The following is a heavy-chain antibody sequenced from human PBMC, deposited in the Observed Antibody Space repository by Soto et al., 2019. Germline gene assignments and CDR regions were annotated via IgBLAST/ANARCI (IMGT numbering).Heavy chain of an antibody. D-gene: IGHD2-2*01. V-gene: IGHV3-74*01. CDR3: VKVLARGVGVPRFYFDS. J-gene: IGHJ4*02. CDR2: INADGTST. Sequence: GSLRVPCSASGFTFSSSWMHWVRQVSGKGLEWVSRINADGTSTSYADSVKGRFTISRDNAKNTLYLHVNSLRAEDTAVYYCVKVLARGVGVPRFYFDSWGQGALVTV. CDR1: GFTFSSSW.